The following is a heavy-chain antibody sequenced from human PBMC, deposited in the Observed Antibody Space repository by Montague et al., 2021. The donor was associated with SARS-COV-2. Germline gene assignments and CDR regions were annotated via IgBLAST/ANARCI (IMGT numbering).Heavy chain of an antibody. J-gene: IGHJ6*02. CDR1: GGSFSVHY. V-gene: IGHV4-34*01. D-gene: IGHD3-10*01. CDR2: INQSGST. Sequence: SETLSLTCAVYGGSFSVHYWTWIRQPPGKGLEWIGQINQSGSTKYNPSLKSRVTISIDTSKNQFSLKMTSMTAADTGVYYCARYRRRFAEIYDTYYGYGLNVWGQGTTVTVFS. CDR3: ARYRRRFAEIYDTYYGYGLNV.